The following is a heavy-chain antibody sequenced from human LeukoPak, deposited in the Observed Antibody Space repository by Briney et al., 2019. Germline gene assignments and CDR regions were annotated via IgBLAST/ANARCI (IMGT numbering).Heavy chain of an antibody. CDR1: GFSVSTHF. V-gene: IGHV3-53*01. Sequence: GGSLRLSCAASGFSVSTHFMSWVRQAPGKGVEWVSVVYSDGSTYYADSVKGRFTISRDNSKNTLYLQMNSLRAEDTAVYYCARHDWFDPWGRGTLVTVSS. CDR3: ARHDWFDP. J-gene: IGHJ5*02. CDR2: VYSDGST.